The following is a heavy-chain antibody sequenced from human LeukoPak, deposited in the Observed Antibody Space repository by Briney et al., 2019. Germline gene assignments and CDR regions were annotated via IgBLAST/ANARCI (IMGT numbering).Heavy chain of an antibody. J-gene: IGHJ4*02. Sequence: GASVKVSCKVSGYTLTELSMHWVRQAPGKGLEWMGGFDPEDGETIYAQKFQGRVTMTEDISTDTAYMELSSLRSEDTAVYYCVPVLRLQDYYGSGSPEYYFDYWGQGTLVTVSS. D-gene: IGHD3-10*01. CDR1: GYTLTELS. CDR2: FDPEDGET. CDR3: VPVLRLQDYYGSGSPEYYFDY. V-gene: IGHV1-24*01.